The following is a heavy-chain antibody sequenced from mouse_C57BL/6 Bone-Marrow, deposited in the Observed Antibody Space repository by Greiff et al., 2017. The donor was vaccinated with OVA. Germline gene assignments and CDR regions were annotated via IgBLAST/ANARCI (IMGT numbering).Heavy chain of an antibody. V-gene: IGHV1-72*01. CDR1: GYTFPSYW. CDR2: IDPNSGGT. CDR3: ARSLSTYFDY. Sequence: QVQLQQPGAELVKPVASVTLSCKASGYTFPSYWMHCVKQRPGRGLDWIGRIDPNSGGTKYNEKFKSKATLTVDKPSSTAYMQLSSLTSEDSAVYYCARSLSTYFDYWGQGTTLTVSS. J-gene: IGHJ2*01.